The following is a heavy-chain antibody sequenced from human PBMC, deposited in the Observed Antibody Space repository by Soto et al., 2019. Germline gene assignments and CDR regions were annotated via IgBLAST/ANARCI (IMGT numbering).Heavy chain of an antibody. V-gene: IGHV1-18*01. CDR2: ISASNGYT. J-gene: IGHJ5*02. Sequence: QVQLVQSGAEVKKPGASVKVSCKASGYTLTSYGISWVRQAPGQGLEWMGWISASNGYTDYTQNLQGRVTMTTDTSTSTAYMELRSLRSVDTAVYYCARDDSSGPGRFDPWGQGTLVTVSS. CDR1: GYTLTSYG. CDR3: ARDDSSGPGRFDP. D-gene: IGHD3-22*01.